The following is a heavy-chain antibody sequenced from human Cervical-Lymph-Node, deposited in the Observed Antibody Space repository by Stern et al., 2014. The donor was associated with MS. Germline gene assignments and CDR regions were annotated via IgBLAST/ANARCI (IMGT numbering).Heavy chain of an antibody. J-gene: IGHJ4*02. Sequence: QLQLQESGPGLVKPSETLSLTCTVSGGSTSSYYWSWIRQPPGKGLEWIGYISSSGGTKYNPSLTSRVPKSVETPKNQFSLTLRPVTAADTAVYYCARGYTTSSGRPDYWGQGTLVTVSS. CDR2: ISSSGGT. CDR1: GGSTSSYY. CDR3: ARGYTTSSGRPDY. V-gene: IGHV4-59*08. D-gene: IGHD6-6*01.